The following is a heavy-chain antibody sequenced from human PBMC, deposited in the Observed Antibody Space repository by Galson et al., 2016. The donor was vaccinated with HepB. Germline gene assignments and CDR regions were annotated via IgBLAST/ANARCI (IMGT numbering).Heavy chain of an antibody. CDR1: GGSVSSGSNY. Sequence: SETLSLTCTVSGGSVSSGSNYWTWIRQPPGKGLEWIAYIHYSGFTNYNPSLKSRVTISLDTSKKKFSLKLSSVTAADTAVYYCARVIAYHYDGSGYAGAFDYWGQGILVTVSS. V-gene: IGHV4-61*01. CDR3: ARVIAYHYDGSGYAGAFDY. CDR2: IHYSGFT. D-gene: IGHD3-22*01. J-gene: IGHJ4*02.